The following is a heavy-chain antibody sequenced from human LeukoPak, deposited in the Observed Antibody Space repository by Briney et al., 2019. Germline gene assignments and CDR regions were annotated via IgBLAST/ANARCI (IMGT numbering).Heavy chain of an antibody. CDR3: AKDLVGSYDY. V-gene: IGHV3-30*18. CDR1: GFTFSSYS. J-gene: IGHJ4*02. Sequence: GGSLRLSCAASGFTFSSYSMNWVRQAPGKGLEWVAVISYDGSNKYYADSVKGRFTISRDNSKNTLYLQMNSLRAEDTAVYYCAKDLVGSYDYWGQGTLVTVSS. CDR2: ISYDGSNK. D-gene: IGHD1-26*01.